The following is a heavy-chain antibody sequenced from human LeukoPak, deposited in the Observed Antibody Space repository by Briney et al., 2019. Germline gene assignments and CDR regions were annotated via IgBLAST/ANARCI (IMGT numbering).Heavy chain of an antibody. V-gene: IGHV1-24*01. CDR3: AKVLAAAARGGFDY. CDR2: FDPEDGET. D-gene: IGHD6-13*01. Sequence: ASVKVSCKVSGYTLTELSMHWVRQAPGKGLEWMGGFDPEDGETIYAQKFQGRVTMTEDTSTDTAYMELSSLRAEDTAVYYCAKVLAAAARGGFDYWGQGTLVTVSS. CDR1: GYTLTELS. J-gene: IGHJ4*02.